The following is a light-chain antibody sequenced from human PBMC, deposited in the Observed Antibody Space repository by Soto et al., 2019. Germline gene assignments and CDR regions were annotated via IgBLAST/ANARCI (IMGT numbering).Light chain of an antibody. J-gene: IGKJ1*01. V-gene: IGKV3-20*01. Sequence: EIVLTQSPVPLSLSPGERATLSCRASQIVISSYLAWYQQKPGQAPRLLIYGASSRATGIPDRFSGSGSGTDFTLTISRLEPEDFAVYYCQQYGSSPWTFGQGTKVDI. CDR1: QIVISSY. CDR3: QQYGSSPWT. CDR2: GAS.